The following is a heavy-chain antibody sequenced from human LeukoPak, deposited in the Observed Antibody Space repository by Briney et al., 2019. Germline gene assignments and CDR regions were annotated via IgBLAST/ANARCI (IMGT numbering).Heavy chain of an antibody. J-gene: IGHJ4*02. CDR2: INPNSGGT. CDR3: AIFVLRGY. Sequence: GASVTVSFKASGYTFTDYYMHWVRQAPGQGGEWMGWINPNSGGTNYAQKFHGTVTMTRHTSISTAYMELSSLRYDDTAVYYCAIFVLRGYWGQGTLVTVSS. D-gene: IGHD5-12*01. V-gene: IGHV1-2*02. CDR1: GYTFTDYY.